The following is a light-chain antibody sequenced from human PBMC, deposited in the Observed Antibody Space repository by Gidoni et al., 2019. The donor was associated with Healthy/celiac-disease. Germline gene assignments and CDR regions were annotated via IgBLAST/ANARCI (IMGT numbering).Light chain of an antibody. Sequence: SYELTQPPSVSVSPGQTASITCSGEKLGDKYACWYQQKPGQSPVLVIYQDSKRPSGILERFSGSNSGNTATLTISGTQAMDEADYYCQAWDSSTAVFGGGTKLTVL. CDR3: QAWDSSTAV. V-gene: IGLV3-1*01. CDR1: KLGDKY. J-gene: IGLJ2*01. CDR2: QDS.